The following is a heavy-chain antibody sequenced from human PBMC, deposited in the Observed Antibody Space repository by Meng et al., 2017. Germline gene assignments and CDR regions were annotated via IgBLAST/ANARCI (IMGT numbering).Heavy chain of an antibody. CDR3: ARENVGLIRYFDWSREDESTAHYYYGMDV. CDR1: DGSMNSYY. D-gene: IGHD3-9*01. V-gene: IGHV4-59*01. Sequence: SETLSLTCSVSDGSMNSYYWSWMRQPPGKGLEWIGDIHYSGSTNYNPSLKSRVTISVDTSKNHFSLKLSSVTAADTAIYYCARENVGLIRYFDWSREDESTAHYYYGMDVWGQGTLVTVSS. CDR2: IHYSGST. J-gene: IGHJ6*02.